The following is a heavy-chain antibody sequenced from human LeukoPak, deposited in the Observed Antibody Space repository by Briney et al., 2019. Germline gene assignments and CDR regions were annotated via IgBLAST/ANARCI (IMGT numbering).Heavy chain of an antibody. CDR1: GFTFSSYA. Sequence: PGGSLRLSCAASGFTFSSYAMHWVRQAPGKGLERVAVISYDGSNKYYADSVKGRFTISRDNSKNTLYLQMNSLRAEDTAVYYCASEPPLPQWFGELSVSYYYGMDVWGQGTTVTVSS. CDR3: ASEPPLPQWFGELSVSYYYGMDV. D-gene: IGHD3-10*01. V-gene: IGHV3-30*14. CDR2: ISYDGSNK. J-gene: IGHJ6*02.